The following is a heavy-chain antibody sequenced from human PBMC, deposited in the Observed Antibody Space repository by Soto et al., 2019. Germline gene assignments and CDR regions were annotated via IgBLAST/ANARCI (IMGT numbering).Heavy chain of an antibody. J-gene: IGHJ6*04. Sequence: YETLSRTCSVSGGSICRYVWRWIRKPPGRGLEWIGNIFSSGTTNYNPSLKSRVTISVDTSKKQVSLILNAVTAADTAVYYCAREYYDFWSVTYSYYGMEGWGDGTKFTVSS. CDR2: IFSSGTT. CDR1: GGSICRYV. CDR3: AREYYDFWSVTYSYYGMEG. V-gene: IGHV4-59*01. D-gene: IGHD3-3*01.